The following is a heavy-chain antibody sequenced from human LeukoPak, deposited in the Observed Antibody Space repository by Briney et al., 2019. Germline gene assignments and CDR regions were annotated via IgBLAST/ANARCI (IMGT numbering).Heavy chain of an antibody. J-gene: IGHJ4*02. Sequence: ASVKVSCKASGYSLPAKFMHWVRQAPGQGLEWMGWINPNNGDTTYTQKFQGRVTMTRDTSISTAYLELSSLTSDDKAVYYCARGQYRYAVDFWGQGTLVTVSS. V-gene: IGHV1-2*02. CDR1: GYSLPAKF. CDR2: INPNNGDT. D-gene: IGHD5-18*01. CDR3: ARGQYRYAVDF.